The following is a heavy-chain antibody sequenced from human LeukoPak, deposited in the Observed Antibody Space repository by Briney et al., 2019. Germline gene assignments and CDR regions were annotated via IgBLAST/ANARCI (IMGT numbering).Heavy chain of an antibody. D-gene: IGHD3-22*01. CDR3: ATGNPALYYYDSSGYYPHDAFDM. CDR2: IYYSGST. CDR1: GGSISSYY. J-gene: IGHJ3*02. Sequence: SETLSLTCTVSGGSISSYYWSWIRQPPGKGLEWIGYIYYSGSTNYNPSLKSRVTISVDTSKNQFSLKLSSVTAADTAVYYCATGNPALYYYDSSGYYPHDAFDMWGQGTMVTVSS. V-gene: IGHV4-59*01.